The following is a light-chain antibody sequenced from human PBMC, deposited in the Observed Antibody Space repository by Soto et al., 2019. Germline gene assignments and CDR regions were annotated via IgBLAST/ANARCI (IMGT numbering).Light chain of an antibody. J-gene: IGKJ4*01. CDR3: QQYYSTPLT. V-gene: IGKV4-1*01. CDR2: WAS. CDR1: QSVLYSSNNKNY. Sequence: DILMTHSPDSLSVSMGERATINCKSSQSVLYSSNNKNYLSWYQQKPGQTPKLLIYWASTRESGVPDRFSGSGSGTDFTLTISSLQAEDVAVYYCQQYYSTPLTFGGGTKVDI.